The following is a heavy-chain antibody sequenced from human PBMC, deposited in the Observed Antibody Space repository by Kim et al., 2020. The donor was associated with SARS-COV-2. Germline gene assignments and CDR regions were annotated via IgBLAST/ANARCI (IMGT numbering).Heavy chain of an antibody. CDR1: GYTFTTYG. CDR3: ARGRGEDTHFFDY. J-gene: IGHJ4*02. CDR2: ISTYNGDA. Sequence: ASVKVSCKASGYTFTTYGISWVRQAPGQGLEWMGWISTYNGDANYAQNFQDRVTMTTDTSTNTAYMGLRSLTSDDTAVYYCARGRGEDTHFFDYWGQGTLVTVSS. D-gene: IGHD4-17*01. V-gene: IGHV1-18*01.